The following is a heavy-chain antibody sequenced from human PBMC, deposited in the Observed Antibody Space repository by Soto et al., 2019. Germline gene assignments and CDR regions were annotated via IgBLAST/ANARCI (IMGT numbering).Heavy chain of an antibody. J-gene: IGHJ4*02. Sequence: GESLKISCKGSGYYFTNYWIGWVRQMPGKGLEWVGIIYPGTSDTRYSPSFQGHVTISADKSISTAYLQWSSLRASDTATYYCARPSIVGTLNLFDYWGPGTLVTVSS. CDR1: GYYFTNYW. CDR2: IYPGTSDT. D-gene: IGHD1-26*01. CDR3: ARPSIVGTLNLFDY. V-gene: IGHV5-51*01.